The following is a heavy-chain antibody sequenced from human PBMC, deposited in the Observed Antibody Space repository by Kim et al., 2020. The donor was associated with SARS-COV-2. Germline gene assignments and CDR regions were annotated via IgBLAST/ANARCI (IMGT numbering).Heavy chain of an antibody. CDR1: GFTFGDYA. V-gene: IGHV3-9*01. J-gene: IGHJ6*02. CDR2: SSWNSGSI. D-gene: IGHD2-2*01. CDR3: AKDRGYVRAAMGLYYYYGMDV. Sequence: GGSLRLSCAASGFTFGDYAMHWVRQAPGKGLERVSGSSWNSGSIGYADSVKGRFTISRDNAKNSLYLQKNSLRAEDTALYYCAKDRGYVRAAMGLYYYYGMDVWGQGTTVTVSS.